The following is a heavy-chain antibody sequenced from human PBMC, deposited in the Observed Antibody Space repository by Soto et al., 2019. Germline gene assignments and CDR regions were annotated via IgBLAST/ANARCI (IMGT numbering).Heavy chain of an antibody. Sequence: SVKLSCKAPGYTFTSYAMHWVRQAPGQRLEWMGGINPVYGTANYAQKFQGRVTITADESTSTAYMELSSLRSEDTAVYYCQGTMVRGVITGNYYHGMDVWGQGTTVTVSS. D-gene: IGHD3-10*01. CDR1: GYTFTSYA. V-gene: IGHV1-69*13. CDR2: INPVYGTA. CDR3: QGTMVRGVITGNYYHGMDV. J-gene: IGHJ6*02.